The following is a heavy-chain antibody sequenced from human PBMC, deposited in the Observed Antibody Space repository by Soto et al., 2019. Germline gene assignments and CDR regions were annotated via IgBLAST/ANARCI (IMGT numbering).Heavy chain of an antibody. CDR1: GDSVSSDITS. J-gene: IGHJ3*01. V-gene: IGHV6-1*01. Sequence: QGQLQQSGPGLVKPSQTLSLTCAISGDSVSSDITSWNWIRQSPSRGLEWLGRTYYRSKWFHDYAVSVKSRITINPDTSKNQHSLELNSMTPEDTAVYYCASGNALDVWGQGTVVTVSS. CDR2: TYYRSKWFH. CDR3: ASGNALDV.